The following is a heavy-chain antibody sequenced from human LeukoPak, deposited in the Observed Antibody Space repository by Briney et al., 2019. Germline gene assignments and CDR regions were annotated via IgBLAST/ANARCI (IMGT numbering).Heavy chain of an antibody. D-gene: IGHD3-10*01. CDR2: ISGSGGST. CDR1: GFTFSSYA. Sequence: GGSLRLSCAASGFTFSSYAMSWVRQAPGKGLEWVSAISGSGGSTYYADSVKGRFTISRDNSKNTLYLQMNSLRAEDTAVYYCAKAPNYYGSGSYPPGYWGQGTLVTVSS. V-gene: IGHV3-23*01. CDR3: AKAPNYYGSGSYPPGY. J-gene: IGHJ4*02.